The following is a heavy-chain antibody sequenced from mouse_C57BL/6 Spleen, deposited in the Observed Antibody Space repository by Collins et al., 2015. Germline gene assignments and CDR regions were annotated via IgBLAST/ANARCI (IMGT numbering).Heavy chain of an antibody. CDR3: ARNYGSSGIAY. CDR1: GYTFTSYW. D-gene: IGHD1-1*01. CDR2: IDPSDSET. J-gene: IGHJ3*01. V-gene: IGHV1-52*01. Sequence: QVQLQQPGAELVRPGSSVKLSCKASGYTFTSYWMHWVKQRPIQGLEWIGNIDPSDSETHYNQKFKDKATLTVDKSSSTAYMQLSSLTSEDSAVYYCARNYGSSGIAYWGQGTLVTVSA.